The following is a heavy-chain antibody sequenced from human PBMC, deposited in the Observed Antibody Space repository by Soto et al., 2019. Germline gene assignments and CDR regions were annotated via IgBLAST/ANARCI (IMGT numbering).Heavy chain of an antibody. CDR3: AKDKSRYYYDSSGTFDY. D-gene: IGHD3-22*01. V-gene: IGHV3-9*01. J-gene: IGHJ4*02. Sequence: GGSLRLSCAASGFTFDDYAMHWVRQAPGKGLEWVSGISWNSGSIGYADSVKGRFTISRDNAKNSLYLQMNSLRAEDTALYYCAKDKSRYYYDSSGTFDYWGQGTLVTVSS. CDR1: GFTFDDYA. CDR2: ISWNSGSI.